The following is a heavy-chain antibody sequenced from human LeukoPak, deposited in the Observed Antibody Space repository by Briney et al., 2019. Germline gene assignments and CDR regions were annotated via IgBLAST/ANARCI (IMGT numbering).Heavy chain of an antibody. CDR3: ARMGNILNSSWYYSRKNWFDP. Sequence: SETLSLTCTVSGGSISSSSYYWGWIRQPPGKGLEWIGSIHYSGSTNYNPSLKSRVTMSVDTSKNQFSLKLSSVTAADTAVYYCARMGNILNSSWYYSRKNWFDPWGQGTLVTVSS. V-gene: IGHV4-39*07. J-gene: IGHJ5*02. CDR2: IHYSGST. D-gene: IGHD6-13*01. CDR1: GGSISSSSYY.